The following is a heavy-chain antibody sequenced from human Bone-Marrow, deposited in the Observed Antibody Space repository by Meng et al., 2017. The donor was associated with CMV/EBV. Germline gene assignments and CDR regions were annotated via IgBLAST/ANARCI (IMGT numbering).Heavy chain of an antibody. Sequence: GGSLRLSCAASGFTFSSYSMNWVRQAPGKGLEWVAFIRYDGSNKYYADSVKGRFTISRDNAKNSLYLQMNSLRAEDTALYYCARTSGERYFDWLSSWGQGTLVTVSS. D-gene: IGHD3-9*01. CDR3: ARTSGERYFDWLSS. J-gene: IGHJ5*02. CDR2: IRYDGSNK. V-gene: IGHV3-33*08. CDR1: GFTFSSYS.